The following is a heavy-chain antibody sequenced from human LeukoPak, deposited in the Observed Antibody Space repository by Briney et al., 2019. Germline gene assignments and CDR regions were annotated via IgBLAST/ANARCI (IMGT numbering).Heavy chain of an antibody. J-gene: IGHJ5*02. CDR3: AREPRWSGWFDP. CDR1: GGSISGYY. CDR2: IYYSGST. V-gene: IGHV4-59*01. Sequence: TSETLSLTCTGSGGSISGYYWSWIRQPPGKGLEWIAYIYYSGSTNYNPSLRSRVTISVDTSKNQFSLRLNSVTAADTAVYYCAREPRWSGWFDPWGQGTLVTVSS. D-gene: IGHD2-15*01.